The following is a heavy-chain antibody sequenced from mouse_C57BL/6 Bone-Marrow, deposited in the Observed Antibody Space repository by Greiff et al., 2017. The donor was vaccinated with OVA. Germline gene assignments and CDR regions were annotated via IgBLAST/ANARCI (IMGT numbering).Heavy chain of an antibody. CDR3: TRLLGAMDY. J-gene: IGHJ4*01. CDR2: ISSGGDYI. V-gene: IGHV5-9-1*02. CDR1: GFTFSSYA. D-gene: IGHD2-1*01. Sequence: EVKVEESGEGLVKPGGSLKLSCAASGFTFSSYAMSWVRQTPEKRLEWVAYISSGGDYIYYAETVKGRFTFSRDKARNPLYLQMSSMQSEDTAMYFYTRLLGAMDYWGRGTSVTVSS.